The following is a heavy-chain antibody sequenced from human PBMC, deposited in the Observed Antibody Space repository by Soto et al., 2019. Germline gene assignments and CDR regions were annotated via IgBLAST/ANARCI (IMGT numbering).Heavy chain of an antibody. J-gene: IGHJ4*02. Sequence: GGSLRLSCAASGFTFSNYAMSWVRQAPGKGLEWVSGISGSGGGTYYADSVKGRFTISRDNSKNTLYLQMNSLRAEDTAVYYCAKDLYYYGSGPFDYWGQGTLVTVSS. D-gene: IGHD3-10*01. V-gene: IGHV3-23*01. CDR1: GFTFSNYA. CDR2: ISGSGGGT. CDR3: AKDLYYYGSGPFDY.